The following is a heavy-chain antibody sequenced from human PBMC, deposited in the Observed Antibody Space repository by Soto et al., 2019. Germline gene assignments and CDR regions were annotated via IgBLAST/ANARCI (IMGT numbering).Heavy chain of an antibody. CDR2: INPSGGST. J-gene: IGHJ4*02. CDR1: GYTFTSYY. CDR3: AGGGGRASSYARGGLAY. V-gene: IGHV1-46*01. Sequence: ASVKVSCKASGYTFTSYYMHWVRQAPGQGLEWMGIINPSGGSTSYAQKFQGRVTMTRDTSTSTVYMELSSLRSEDTAVYYWAGGGGRASSYARGGLAYWGQGTLVTVSS. D-gene: IGHD2-2*01.